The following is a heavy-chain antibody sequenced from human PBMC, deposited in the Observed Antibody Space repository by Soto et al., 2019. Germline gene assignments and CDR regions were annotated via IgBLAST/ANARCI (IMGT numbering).Heavy chain of an antibody. Sequence: TLSLTCTVSGGSTSSGGYYWSWIRQHPGKGLEWIGYIYYSGSTYYNPSLKSRVTISVDTSKNQFSLKLSSVTAADTAVYYCARVITMVRGDRNNWFDPWGQGTLVTVSS. J-gene: IGHJ5*02. CDR2: IYYSGST. D-gene: IGHD3-10*01. V-gene: IGHV4-31*03. CDR1: GGSTSSGGYY. CDR3: ARVITMVRGDRNNWFDP.